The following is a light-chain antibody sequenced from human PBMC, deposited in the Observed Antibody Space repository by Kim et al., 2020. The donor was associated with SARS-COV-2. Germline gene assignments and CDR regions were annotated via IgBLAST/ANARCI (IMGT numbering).Light chain of an antibody. CDR2: XDT. Sequence: LTISCTXSSASXTTXDVXGXQRXPGSAPTTVICXDTQRPSGVPDRXSVSVDFSSNSASLTISGLKXXDEGEYYCQSYDNNNRVFGGGTQLTVL. CDR1: SASXTTXD. CDR3: QSYDNNNRV. V-gene: IGLV6-57*02. J-gene: IGLJ3*02.